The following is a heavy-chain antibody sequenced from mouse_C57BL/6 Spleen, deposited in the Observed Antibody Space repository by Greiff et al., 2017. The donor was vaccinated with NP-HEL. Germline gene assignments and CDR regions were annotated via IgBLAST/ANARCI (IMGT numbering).Heavy chain of an antibody. CDR2: ISSGGSYT. CDR3: AREGRSDYYAMDY. D-gene: IGHD1-1*01. J-gene: IGHJ4*01. V-gene: IGHV5-6*02. CDR1: GFTFSSYG. Sequence: DVMLVESGGDLVKPGGSLKLSCAASGFTFSSYGMSWVRQTPDKRLEWVATISSGGSYTYYPDSVKGRFTISRDNAKNTLYLQMSSLKSEDTAMYYCAREGRSDYYAMDYWGQGTSVTVSS.